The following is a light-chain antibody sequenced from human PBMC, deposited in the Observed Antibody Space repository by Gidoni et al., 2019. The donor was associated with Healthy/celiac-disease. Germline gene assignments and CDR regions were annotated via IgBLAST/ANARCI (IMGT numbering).Light chain of an antibody. CDR3: QQYNNWPPFT. J-gene: IGKJ3*01. CDR2: GAS. CDR1: QSVSSN. V-gene: IGKV3-15*01. Sequence: EIVMTQSPATLSVSPGERATLSCRASQSVSSNLAWYQQKPGQAPRLLIYGASTRATGIPARFSGSGSGTEFTLTISSLQSEDFAVYYCQQYNNWPPFTFXXXTKWISN.